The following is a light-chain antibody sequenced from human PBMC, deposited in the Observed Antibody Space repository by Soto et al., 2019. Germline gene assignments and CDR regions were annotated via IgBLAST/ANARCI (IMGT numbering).Light chain of an antibody. V-gene: IGKV3-20*01. CDR3: QQYVSSPWA. J-gene: IGKJ1*01. CDR1: QTGSNSY. CDR2: GAS. Sequence: IVLTQSPGTLSLSPGERATLSCRASQTGSNSYLAWYQHKSGQAPRLLIYGASRRATGIPDRFTGSGSGTDFTLTISRLEPEDFAVYYCQQYVSSPWAFGQGTKVDNK.